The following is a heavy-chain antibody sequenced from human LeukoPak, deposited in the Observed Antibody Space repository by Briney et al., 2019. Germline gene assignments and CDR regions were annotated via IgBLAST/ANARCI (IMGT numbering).Heavy chain of an antibody. Sequence: PGGSLRLSCAASGFTFSSYGLHWVRQAPGKGLEWVSYISGGSTTIYYASSVKGRFTVSRDNAEKSLYLQMNNLRAEDTAVYYCARGEYWGYSYGMQDFDYWGQGTLVTVSS. J-gene: IGHJ4*02. CDR2: ISGGSTTI. CDR1: GFTFSSYG. V-gene: IGHV3-48*04. CDR3: ARGEYWGYSYGMQDFDY. D-gene: IGHD5-18*01.